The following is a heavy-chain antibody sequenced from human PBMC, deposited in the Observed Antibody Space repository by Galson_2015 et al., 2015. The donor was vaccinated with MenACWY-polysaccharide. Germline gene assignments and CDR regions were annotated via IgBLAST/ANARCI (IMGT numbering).Heavy chain of an antibody. CDR1: GFTFTSYA. CDR2: IRSSGTNT. J-gene: IGHJ5*02. Sequence: SLRLSCAASGFTFTSYAMSWVRQAPGKGLEWVSAIRSSGTNTYYADSVKGRFTISRDNSKNTLYLQMNSLRAEDTAVYYCAKDSTDFWSVAGRFDHWGQGTLATVSS. V-gene: IGHV3-23*01. CDR3: AKDSTDFWSVAGRFDH. D-gene: IGHD3-3*01.